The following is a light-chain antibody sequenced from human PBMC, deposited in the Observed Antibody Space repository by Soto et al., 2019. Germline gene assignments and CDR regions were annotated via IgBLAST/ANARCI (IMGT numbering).Light chain of an antibody. CDR2: EVS. J-gene: IGLJ7*01. Sequence: QSALTQPASVSGSPGQSITISCTGTSSDVGGYNYVSWYHHHPGKAPKLMIYEVSNRPSGVSNRFSGSKSGNTASLTISGLQAEDESDYYCSSYTSSSILFGGGTQLTVL. CDR3: SSYTSSSIL. CDR1: SSDVGGYNY. V-gene: IGLV2-14*01.